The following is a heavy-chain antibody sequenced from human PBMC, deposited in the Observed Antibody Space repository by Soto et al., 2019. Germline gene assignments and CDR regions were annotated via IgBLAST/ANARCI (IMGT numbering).Heavy chain of an antibody. J-gene: IGHJ4*02. D-gene: IGHD5-18*01. CDR1: GFTFSSYA. Sequence: PGGSLRLSCSASGFTFSSYAMHRVRQAPGKGLEYVSAISSNGGSTYYADSVKGRFTISRDNSKNTLYLQMSSLRAEDTAVYYSVKGDTAMVIDYWGQGTLFNVSS. V-gene: IGHV3-64D*08. CDR3: VKGDTAMVIDY. CDR2: ISSNGGST.